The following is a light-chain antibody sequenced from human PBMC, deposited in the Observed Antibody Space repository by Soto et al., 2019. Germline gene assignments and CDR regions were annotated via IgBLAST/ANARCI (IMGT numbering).Light chain of an antibody. J-gene: IGKJ1*01. CDR1: QSVLYSSNNKNY. CDR3: QQYYRPWT. V-gene: IGKV4-1*01. CDR2: CAS. Sequence: DIVMTQSPDSLAVSLGERATINCKSSQSVLYSSNNKNYLAWYQQKPGQPPKLLIYCASTRESGVPDRFSGSGSGTDFALTISSRQAEAVAVYYCQQYYRPWTFGQVTKVEIK.